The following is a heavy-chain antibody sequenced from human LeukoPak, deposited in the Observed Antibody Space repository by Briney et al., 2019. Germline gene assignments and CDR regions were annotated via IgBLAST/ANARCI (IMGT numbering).Heavy chain of an antibody. CDR1: GFTFSSYE. Sequence: GGSLRLSCAASGFTFSSYEMNWVRQAPGKGLEWVSYISSSGSTIYYADSVKGRFTISRDNAKNSLYLQMNSLRAEDTAVYYCARGQELTYYYDSSGYYYGNLDYWGQGTLVTVSS. J-gene: IGHJ4*02. V-gene: IGHV3-48*03. CDR2: ISSSGSTI. CDR3: ARGQELTYYYDSSGYYYGNLDY. D-gene: IGHD3-22*01.